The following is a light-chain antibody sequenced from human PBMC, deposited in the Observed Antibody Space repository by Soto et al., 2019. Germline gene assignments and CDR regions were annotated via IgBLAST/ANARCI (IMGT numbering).Light chain of an antibody. CDR3: QSYDSSLSGWV. CDR2: GNS. V-gene: IGLV1-40*01. J-gene: IGLJ3*02. Sequence: QPVLTQPPSVSGAPGQRVTISCTGSSSNIGAGYDVHWYQQLQVTAPKLLIYGNSNRPSGVPDRFSGSKSGTSASLAITGLQAEDEADYYCQSYDSSLSGWVFGGGTKRTVL. CDR1: SSNIGAGYD.